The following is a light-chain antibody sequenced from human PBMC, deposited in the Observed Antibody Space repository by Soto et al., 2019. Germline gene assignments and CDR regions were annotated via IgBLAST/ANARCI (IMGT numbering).Light chain of an antibody. CDR2: AAS. CDR3: QQYNNWPQT. Sequence: EIVMTQSPATLSVSPGERATLCCMASQSVSSDLAWYQQKPGQAPRLLIYAASTRATGIPARFSGSGSGTEFTLTISSLQSEDFAVYYCQQYNNWPQTFGQGTKVDIK. J-gene: IGKJ1*01. V-gene: IGKV3-15*01. CDR1: QSVSSD.